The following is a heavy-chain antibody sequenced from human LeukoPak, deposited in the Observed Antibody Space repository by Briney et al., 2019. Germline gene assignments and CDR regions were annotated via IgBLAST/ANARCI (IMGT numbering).Heavy chain of an antibody. D-gene: IGHD1-26*01. Sequence: SETLSLTCAVYGGSFSGYYWSWIRQPPGKGLEWIGEINHSGSTNYNPSLKSRVTISVDTSKNQFSLKLSSVTAADTAVYYCASGSYYYFDYWGQGTLVTVSS. CDR1: GGSFSGYY. J-gene: IGHJ4*02. CDR2: INHSGST. V-gene: IGHV4-34*01. CDR3: ASGSYYYFDY.